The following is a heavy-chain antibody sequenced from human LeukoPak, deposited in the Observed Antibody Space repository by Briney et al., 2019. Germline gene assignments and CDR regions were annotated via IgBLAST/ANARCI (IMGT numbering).Heavy chain of an antibody. D-gene: IGHD2-8*01. CDR3: ARFPNGVPTNAFDV. CDR2: IYYSGST. V-gene: IGHV4-39*07. J-gene: IGHJ3*01. Sequence: SETLSLTCTVSGGSISSSSYYWGWIRQPPGKGREGFGSIYYSGSTYYNPSLKSRVTISVDTSKNQFSLKLSSVTAADPAAYYCARFPNGVPTNAFDVWGQRTMVTVSS. CDR1: GGSISSSSYY.